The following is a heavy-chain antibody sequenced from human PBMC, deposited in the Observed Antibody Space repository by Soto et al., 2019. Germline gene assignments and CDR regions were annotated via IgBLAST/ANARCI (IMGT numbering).Heavy chain of an antibody. CDR2: ISSSSSTI. D-gene: IGHD5-12*01. J-gene: IGHJ3*02. V-gene: IGHV3-48*02. CDR3: ARDVGLQYSGYGDAFDI. CDR1: GFTFRSYS. Sequence: QTGGSLRLSCAASGFTFRSYSMNWVRQAPGKGLEWVSYISSSSSTIYFADSVKGRFTISRDNAKNSLYLHMNSLRDEDTAVYYCARDVGLQYSGYGDAFDIWGQGTMVTVSS.